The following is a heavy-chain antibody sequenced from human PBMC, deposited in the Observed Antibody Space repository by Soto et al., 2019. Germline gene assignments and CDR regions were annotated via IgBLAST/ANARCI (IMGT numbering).Heavy chain of an antibody. CDR1: GFTFSSYW. CDR3: ARDDDYGDYGYYFDY. V-gene: IGHV3-74*01. CDR2: INSDGSST. J-gene: IGHJ4*02. Sequence: GGSLRLSCAASGFTFSSYWMHWVRQAPGKGLVWVSRINSDGSSTSYADSVKGRFTISKDNAKNTLYLQMNSLRAEDTAVYYCARDDDYGDYGYYFDYWGQGTLVTVS. D-gene: IGHD4-17*01.